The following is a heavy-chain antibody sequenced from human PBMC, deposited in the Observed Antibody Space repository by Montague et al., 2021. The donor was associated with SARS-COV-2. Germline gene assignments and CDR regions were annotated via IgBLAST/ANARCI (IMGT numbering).Heavy chain of an antibody. D-gene: IGHD1-1*01. Sequence: CAISGDSVSSNSATWNWLRQSPSTAREWVGRTYYRYKWYNDYAVXVRGRGTINPDTSKNQFSLQLNSVTPEDTAIYYCTSGREGNYNVMDVWGQGTTVTVSS. CDR3: TSGREGNYNVMDV. CDR1: GDSVSSNSAT. V-gene: IGHV6-1*01. J-gene: IGHJ6*02. CDR2: TYYRYKWYN.